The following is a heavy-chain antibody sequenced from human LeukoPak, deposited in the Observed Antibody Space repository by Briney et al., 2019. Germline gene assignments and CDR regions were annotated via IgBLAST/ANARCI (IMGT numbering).Heavy chain of an antibody. D-gene: IGHD3-10*02. V-gene: IGHV3-21*01. CDR2: ISSSGSYI. CDR1: GFTFSNYS. J-gene: IGHJ6*04. CDR3: AELGITMIGGV. Sequence: GGSLRLSCAASGFTFSNYSMNWVRQAPGKGLEWVSSISSSGSYISYADSVKGRFTVSRDNAKNSLYLQMNSLRAEDTAVYYCAELGITMIGGVWGEGTTVTISS.